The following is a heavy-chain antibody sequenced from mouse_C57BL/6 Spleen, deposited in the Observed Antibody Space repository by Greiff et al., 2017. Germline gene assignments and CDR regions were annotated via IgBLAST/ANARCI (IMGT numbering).Heavy chain of an antibody. D-gene: IGHD1-1*01. V-gene: IGHV1-82*01. CDR1: GYAFSSSW. J-gene: IGHJ2*01. Sequence: QVQLQQSGPELVKPGASVKISCMASGYAFSSSWMNWVKQRPGKGLEWIGRIYPGDGDTNYNGKFKGKATLTADKSSSTAYMQLSSLTSEDSAVYFCASSYGSFDYWGQGTTLTVSS. CDR2: IYPGDGDT. CDR3: ASSYGSFDY.